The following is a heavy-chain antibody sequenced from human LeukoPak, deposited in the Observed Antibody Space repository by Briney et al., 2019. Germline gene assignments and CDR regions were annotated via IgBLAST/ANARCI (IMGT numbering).Heavy chain of an antibody. V-gene: IGHV3-48*01. D-gene: IGHD4-17*01. Sequence: PGGSLRLSCAASGFTFSSYSMNWVRQAPGKGLEWVSYISSSSSTIYYADSVKGRFTISRDNAKNSLYLQMNSLRAEDTAVYYCARDQGVADYAAEGYDAFDIWGQGTMVTVSS. CDR2: ISSSSSTI. CDR3: ARDQGVADYAAEGYDAFDI. CDR1: GFTFSSYS. J-gene: IGHJ3*02.